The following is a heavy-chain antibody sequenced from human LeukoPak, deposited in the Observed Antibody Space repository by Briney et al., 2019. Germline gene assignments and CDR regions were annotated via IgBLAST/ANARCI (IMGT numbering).Heavy chain of an antibody. V-gene: IGHV3-48*02. CDR2: ISSGAI. CDR3: VRDYSWAFDY. D-gene: IGHD5-18*01. Sequence: GGSLRLSCAASGFTFSRYTMNWVRQAPGKWLEWLSYISSGAINYADSVKGRFTMSRDNAKNLLYLQMNSLRDEDTAVYYCVRDYSWAFDYWGQGTLVTVSS. J-gene: IGHJ4*02. CDR1: GFTFSRYT.